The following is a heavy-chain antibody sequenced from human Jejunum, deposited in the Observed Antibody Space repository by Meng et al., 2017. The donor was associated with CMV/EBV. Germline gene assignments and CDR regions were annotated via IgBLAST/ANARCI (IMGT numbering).Heavy chain of an antibody. CDR3: ARSPSGTFSPYYFDY. J-gene: IGHJ4*02. V-gene: IGHV5-51*01. Sequence: SGYRFTSYWLGWVRQMPGKGLEWMGIIYPADSDTKYSPSIRGQVTISTDMSINTAYLQWRSLKVSDTALYYCARSPSGTFSPYYFDYWGQGTLVTVSS. CDR1: GYRFTSYW. D-gene: IGHD2-2*01. CDR2: IYPADSDT.